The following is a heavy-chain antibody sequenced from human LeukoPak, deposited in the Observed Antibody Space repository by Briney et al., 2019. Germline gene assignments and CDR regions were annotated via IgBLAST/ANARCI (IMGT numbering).Heavy chain of an antibody. D-gene: IGHD6-13*01. V-gene: IGHV3-23*01. CDR1: GFTFSSYA. CDR3: AKGSAAAGTGEGY. Sequence: EGSPRLSCAASGFTFSSYAMSWVRQAPGKGLEWVSAISGSGGSTYYADSVKGRFTISRDNSKNTLYLQMNSLRAEDTAVYYCAKGSAAAGTGEGYWGQGTLVTVSS. J-gene: IGHJ4*02. CDR2: ISGSGGST.